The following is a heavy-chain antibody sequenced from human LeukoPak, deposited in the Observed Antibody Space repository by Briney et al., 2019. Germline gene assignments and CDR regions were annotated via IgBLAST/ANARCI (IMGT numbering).Heavy chain of an antibody. D-gene: IGHD5-12*01. CDR1: GFTFSSYS. Sequence: GRSLRLSCAASGFTFSSYSINWVRQAPGKGLEWVSSISSSSSYIYYADSVKGRFTISRDNAKNPLYLQMNSLRAEDTAVYYCARDCESGYDHTDFDYWGQGTLVTVSS. CDR2: ISSSSSYI. J-gene: IGHJ4*02. V-gene: IGHV3-21*01. CDR3: ARDCESGYDHTDFDY.